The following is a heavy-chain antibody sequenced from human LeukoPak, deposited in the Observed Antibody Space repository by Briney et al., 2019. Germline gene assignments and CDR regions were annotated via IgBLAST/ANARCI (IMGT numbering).Heavy chain of an antibody. CDR2: INPSGSST. V-gene: IGHV1-46*01. J-gene: IGHJ5*02. CDR1: GHSFTNHY. D-gene: IGHD4-23*01. CDR3: ARDNSIADRGWWFDP. Sequence: ASVKVSCKASGHSFTNHYMHWVRQAPGKGLEWMGLINPSGSSTLYAEKFRGRIIMTRDMSTATDYMELSSLRSEDTAVYYCARDNSIADRGWWFDPWGQGTLVTVSS.